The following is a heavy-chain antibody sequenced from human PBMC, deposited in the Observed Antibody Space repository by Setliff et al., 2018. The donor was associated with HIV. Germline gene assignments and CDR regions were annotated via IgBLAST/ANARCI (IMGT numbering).Heavy chain of an antibody. CDR2: ITSSGDAI. D-gene: IGHD2-21*02. J-gene: IGHJ6*02. CDR3: ATPGGDFGPYYSYGMDV. Sequence: GGSLRLSCGASGFTFSDIEMNWVRQAPGKGLEWVSYITSSGDAIYYADSVKGRFTISRDNAKNSLYLQMNSLRAEDTAIYYCATPGGDFGPYYSYGMDVWGQGTTVTVSS. CDR1: GFTFSDIE. V-gene: IGHV3-48*03.